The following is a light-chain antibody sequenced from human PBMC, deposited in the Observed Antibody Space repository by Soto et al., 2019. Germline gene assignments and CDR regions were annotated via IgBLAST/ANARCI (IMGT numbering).Light chain of an antibody. J-gene: IGKJ5*01. CDR3: QEIDSYPPT. Sequence: DIQLTQSPSFLSAGVGDRVTITCRASQGVNNHLAWYQQSPGRAPKLLISDVSILQSGVPSRFSGSGSGTEFTLRINSLQPEDFATYYGQEIDSYPPTFGQGTRLEIK. CDR2: DVS. V-gene: IGKV1-9*01. CDR1: QGVNNH.